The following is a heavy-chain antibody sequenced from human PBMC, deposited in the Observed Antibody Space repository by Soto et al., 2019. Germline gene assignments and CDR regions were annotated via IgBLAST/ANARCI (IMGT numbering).Heavy chain of an antibody. CDR2: INSSGGST. D-gene: IGHD6-13*01. J-gene: IGHJ4*02. V-gene: IGHV3-23*01. CDR1: GFTFSTYG. Sequence: EVQLLESGGGVVQPGGSLRLACAASGFTFSTYGMSWVRQAPGKGLEWVSTINSSGGSTFYADSVKGRFTISRDNSKNTLNLQMSGLRAEDTAVYYCAKGVSWGFYDHWGQGNLVTVST. CDR3: AKGVSWGFYDH.